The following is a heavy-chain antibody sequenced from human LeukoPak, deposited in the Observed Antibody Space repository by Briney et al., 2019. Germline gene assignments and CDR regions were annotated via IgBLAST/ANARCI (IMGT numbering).Heavy chain of an antibody. D-gene: IGHD6-6*01. CDR2: ISNHGTNT. CDR3: ARALDATITPRPGGANFDY. J-gene: IGHJ4*02. CDR1: GFTFSSYA. Sequence: GGSLRLSCAASGFTFSSYAMSWVRQPPGNGLEWVSVISNHGTNTYQADSVKGRFTISRDNFKNTLYLQINSLRTEDTAIYYCARALDATITPRPGGANFDYWGQGTLVTVSS. V-gene: IGHV3-30-3*01.